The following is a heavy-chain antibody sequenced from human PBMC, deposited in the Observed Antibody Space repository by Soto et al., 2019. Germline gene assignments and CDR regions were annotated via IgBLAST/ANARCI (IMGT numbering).Heavy chain of an antibody. D-gene: IGHD3-10*01. Sequence: QVQLVQSGAEVKKPGSSVKVSCKASGGTFSSYTISWVRQAPGQGLEWMGRIIPILGIANYAQKFQGRVTITADKSTSTAYMELSGLRSEDTAVYYCAGGHYYGSGTLYYYYMDVWGKGTTVTVSS. J-gene: IGHJ6*03. CDR2: IIPILGIA. CDR3: AGGHYYGSGTLYYYYMDV. CDR1: GGTFSSYT. V-gene: IGHV1-69*02.